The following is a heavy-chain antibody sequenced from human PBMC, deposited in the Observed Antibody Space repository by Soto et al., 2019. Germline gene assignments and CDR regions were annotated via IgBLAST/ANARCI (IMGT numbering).Heavy chain of an antibody. CDR2: ISAYNGKT. V-gene: IGHV1-18*01. D-gene: IGHD6-13*01. CDR3: ARDEGRIAAAGTLVDY. J-gene: IGHJ4*02. CDR1: GYTFTSYG. Sequence: ASVKVSCKASGYTFTSYGISWVRKAPGQGLEWMGWISAYNGKTNYAQKLQGRVTMTTDTSTSTAYMELRSLRSDDTAVYYCARDEGRIAAAGTLVDYWGQGTLVTVSS.